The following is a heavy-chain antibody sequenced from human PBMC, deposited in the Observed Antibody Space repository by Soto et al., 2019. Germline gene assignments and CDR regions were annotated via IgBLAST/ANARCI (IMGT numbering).Heavy chain of an antibody. Sequence: PGGSLRLSCAASGFTFSSYAMNWVRQAPGKGLEWVSTIDYTGGYSYYADSVKGRFTISRDNSKNTLYLQMNSLRAEDTAVYYCAKGVREPLRYGMDVWGQGTTVTVSS. CDR1: GFTFSSYA. CDR3: AKGVREPLRYGMDV. V-gene: IGHV3-23*01. CDR2: IDYTGGYS. D-gene: IGHD1-26*01. J-gene: IGHJ6*02.